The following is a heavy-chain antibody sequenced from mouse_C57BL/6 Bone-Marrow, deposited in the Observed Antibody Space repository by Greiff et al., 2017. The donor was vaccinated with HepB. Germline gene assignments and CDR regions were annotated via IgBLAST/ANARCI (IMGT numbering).Heavy chain of an antibody. V-gene: IGHV5-17*01. CDR3: AKGPHYYGSIYFDY. Sequence: EVQRVESGGGLVKPGGSLKLSCAASGFTFSDYGMHWVRQAPEKGLEWVAYISSGSSTIYYADTVKGRFTISRDNAKNTLFLQMTSLRSEDTAMYYCAKGPHYYGSIYFDYWGQGTTLTVSS. CDR2: ISSGSSTI. J-gene: IGHJ2*01. D-gene: IGHD1-1*01. CDR1: GFTFSDYG.